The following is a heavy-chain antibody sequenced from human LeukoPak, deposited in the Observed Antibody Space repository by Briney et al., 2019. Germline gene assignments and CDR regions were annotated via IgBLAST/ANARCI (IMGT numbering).Heavy chain of an antibody. CDR1: GGSISSRNG. J-gene: IGHJ6*03. CDR3: VRIRGFAADYYYYYMDV. D-gene: IGHD3-10*01. V-gene: IGHV4-4*02. CDR2: IHHNGNS. Sequence: SETLSLTCAVSGGSISSRNGWSWLRQPPGKGLEWIAEIHHNGNSNYNPSLNSRVTISVDKSKNPFSMKLSSVTAADTAVYYCVRIRGFAADYYYYYMDVWGKGSTVT.